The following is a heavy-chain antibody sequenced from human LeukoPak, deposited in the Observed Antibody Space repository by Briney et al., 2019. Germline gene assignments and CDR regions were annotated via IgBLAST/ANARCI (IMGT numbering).Heavy chain of an antibody. CDR3: TTGIDDGGGY. CDR1: GFTFSKVW. Sequence: GGSLRLSCTTSGFTFSKVWMNWVRQTPGKGLEWVGRIKTKTDGGALEYAAPVKGRFTISRDDSQNTVFLQMNSQKIEDTAIYYCTTGIDDGGGYWGQGTLVTVSS. D-gene: IGHD3-10*01. V-gene: IGHV3-15*07. CDR2: IKTKTDGGAL. J-gene: IGHJ4*02.